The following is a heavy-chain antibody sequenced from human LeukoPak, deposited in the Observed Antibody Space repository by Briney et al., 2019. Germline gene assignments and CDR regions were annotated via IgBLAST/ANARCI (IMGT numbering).Heavy chain of an antibody. V-gene: IGHV4-30-4*08. Sequence: PSQTLSLTCTVSGGSISSGDYYWSWIRQPPGTGLEWIGYIYYSGSTYYNPSLKSRVTISVDTSKNQFSLKLSSVTAADTAVYYCARDLGNSYGFGYWGQGTLVTVSS. J-gene: IGHJ4*02. CDR3: ARDLGNSYGFGY. CDR1: GGSISSGDYY. CDR2: IYYSGST. D-gene: IGHD5-18*01.